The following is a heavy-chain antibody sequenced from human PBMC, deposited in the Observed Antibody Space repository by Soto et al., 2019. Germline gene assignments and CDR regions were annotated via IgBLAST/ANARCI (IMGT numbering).Heavy chain of an antibody. CDR3: ARDGNYDFWSGYQGFDY. CDR2: ISAYNGNT. J-gene: IGHJ4*02. V-gene: IGHV1-18*04. Sequence: ASVKVSCKASGYTFTSYGISWVRQAPGQGLEWMGWISAYNGNTNYAQKLQGRVTMTTDTSTSTAYMELRSLRSDDTAVYYCARDGNYDFWSGYQGFDYWGQGTLVTVSS. D-gene: IGHD3-3*01. CDR1: GYTFTSYG.